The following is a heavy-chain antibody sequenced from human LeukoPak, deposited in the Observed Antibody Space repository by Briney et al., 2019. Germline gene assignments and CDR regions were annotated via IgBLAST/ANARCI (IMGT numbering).Heavy chain of an antibody. Sequence: SETLSLTCTVSGGSISSYYWSWIRQPPGKGLEWIGYIYYSGSTNYNPSLKSRVTISVDTSKNQFPLKLSSVTAADTAVYYCARGVVGALDFDYWGQGTLVTVSS. CDR2: IYYSGST. D-gene: IGHD1-26*01. V-gene: IGHV4-59*01. J-gene: IGHJ4*02. CDR3: ARGVVGALDFDY. CDR1: GGSISSYY.